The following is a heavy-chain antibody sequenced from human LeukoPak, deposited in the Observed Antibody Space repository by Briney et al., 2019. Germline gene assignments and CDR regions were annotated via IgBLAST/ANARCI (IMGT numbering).Heavy chain of an antibody. J-gene: IGHJ5*02. Sequence: SDTLSLTCSVSAFSINNYHWSWIPQPPGRGLEGMGYIYYSRSTNYNPSLKSRITISVDTSKNQFSLKLSSVTAADTGVYYCARELGYCSGGSCSRRWFDTWGQGTLVTVSS. V-gene: IGHV4-59*01. D-gene: IGHD2-15*01. CDR3: ARELGYCSGGSCSRRWFDT. CDR1: AFSINNYH. CDR2: IYYSRST.